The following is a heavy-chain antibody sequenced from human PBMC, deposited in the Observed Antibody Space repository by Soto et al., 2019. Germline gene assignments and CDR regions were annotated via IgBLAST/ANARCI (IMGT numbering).Heavy chain of an antibody. CDR2: ISGSGGST. J-gene: IGHJ5*02. CDR3: AKEYCSSTSCYGWFDP. D-gene: IGHD2-2*01. CDR1: GFTFSSYA. Sequence: PGGSLRLSCAASGFTFSSYAMSWVRQAPGKGLEWVSAISGSGGSTYYADSVKGRFTISRDNSKNTLYLQMNSLRAEDTAVYYCAKEYCSSTSCYGWFDPWGQGTLVTVSS. V-gene: IGHV3-23*01.